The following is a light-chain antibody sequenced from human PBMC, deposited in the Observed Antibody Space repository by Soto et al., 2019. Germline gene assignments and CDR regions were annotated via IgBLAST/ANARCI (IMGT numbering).Light chain of an antibody. J-gene: IGKJ1*01. V-gene: IGKV1-5*01. CDR3: QHYNSYWT. CDR2: DAS. Sequence: DIQMTQSPSTLSASVGARFTITCRASQSISSWLAWYQQKPGKAPKLLIYDASSLESGVPSRFIGTGSGTEFTLTISSMKPDDFATYDCQHYNSYWTFGQGTKVDIK. CDR1: QSISSW.